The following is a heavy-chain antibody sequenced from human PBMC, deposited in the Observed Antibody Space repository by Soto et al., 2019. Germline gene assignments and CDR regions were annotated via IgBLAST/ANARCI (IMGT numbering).Heavy chain of an antibody. J-gene: IGHJ5*02. CDR1: GFTFGSYA. CDR2: ITGSGRNT. D-gene: IGHD1-7*01. Sequence: GGSLRLSCAASGFTFGSYAMSWVRQAPGGELEWVSAITGSGRNTYYTDSVEGRFAISRDNSKNTLYLQMNGLRAEDTAVYYCAKTIGPEHLTGTTRVNRFDPWGQGALVTVSS. V-gene: IGHV3-23*01. CDR3: AKTIGPEHLTGTTRVNRFDP.